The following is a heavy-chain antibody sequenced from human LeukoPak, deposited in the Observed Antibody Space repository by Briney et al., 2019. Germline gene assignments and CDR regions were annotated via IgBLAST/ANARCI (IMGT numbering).Heavy chain of an antibody. J-gene: IGHJ6*03. D-gene: IGHD6-19*01. CDR3: AKDSIAVAGTYYYYYMDV. CDR2: ISSSSSTI. V-gene: IGHV3-48*04. Sequence: GGSLRLSCAASGFTFSSYSMNWVRQAPGKGLEWVSYISSSSSTIYYADSVKGRFTISRDNAKNSLYLQMNSLRAEDTAVYYCAKDSIAVAGTYYYYYMDVWGKGTTVTVSS. CDR1: GFTFSSYS.